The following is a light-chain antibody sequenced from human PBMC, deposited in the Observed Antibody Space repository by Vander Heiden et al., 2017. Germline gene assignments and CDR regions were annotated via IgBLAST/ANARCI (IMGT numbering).Light chain of an antibody. CDR2: AAS. Sequence: DSQMTQSASSLSASVGDRVTITRRASQSNSSYLHWYQQKPGKAPKLLIYAASSLQSGVPSRFSGSGSGTDFTLTISRLQAEDFATYYCQQSYSTLPTFGQGTKLDIK. CDR3: QQSYSTLPT. V-gene: IGKV1-39*01. CDR1: QSNSSY. J-gene: IGKJ2*01.